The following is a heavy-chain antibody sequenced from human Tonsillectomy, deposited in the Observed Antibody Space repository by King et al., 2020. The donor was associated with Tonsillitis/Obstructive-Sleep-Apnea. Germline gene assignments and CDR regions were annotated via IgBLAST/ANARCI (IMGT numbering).Heavy chain of an antibody. CDR1: GVSFSDYY. CDR3: AREYRFCSGVSCYSEDYYYPYMDV. V-gene: IGHV3-11*05. Sequence: QVQLVESGGGLVKPGGSLRLSCAASGVSFSDYYMSWIRQAQGKGLEWVSYISSRSSYTNYADSVKGRFTIARDNAKNSLYLQMNSLRAEDTVVYYCAREYRFCSGVSCYSEDYYYPYMDVWGKGTTVTVSS. CDR2: ISSRSSYT. D-gene: IGHD2-15*01. J-gene: IGHJ6*03.